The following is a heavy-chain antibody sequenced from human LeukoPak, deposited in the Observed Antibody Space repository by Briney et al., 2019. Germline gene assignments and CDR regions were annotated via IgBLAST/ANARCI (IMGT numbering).Heavy chain of an antibody. CDR2: FDPEDGET. D-gene: IGHD1-1*01. CDR3: ATDPGAGTTAFLAFDI. V-gene: IGHV1-24*01. Sequence: ASVKVSCKVSGYTLTELSMHWVRQAPGKGLEWMGGFDPEDGETIYAQKFQGRVTMTEDTSTDTAYMELSSLRSEDTAVDYCATDPGAGTTAFLAFDIWGQGTMVTVSS. CDR1: GYTLTELS. J-gene: IGHJ3*02.